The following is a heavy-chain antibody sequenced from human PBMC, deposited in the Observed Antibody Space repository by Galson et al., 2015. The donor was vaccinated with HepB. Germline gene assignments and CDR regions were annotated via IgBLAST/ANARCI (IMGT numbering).Heavy chain of an antibody. V-gene: IGHV1-46*03. CDR2: INPSGGST. CDR1: GYTFTSYY. D-gene: IGHD3-22*01. CDR3: ASLPWGIYDSSGYYGEQDFDY. Sequence: SVKVSCKASGYTFTSYYMHWVRQAPGQGLEWMGIINPSGGSTSYAQKFQGRVTMTRGTSTSTVYMELSSLRSEDTAVYYCASLPWGIYDSSGYYGEQDFDYWGQGTLVTVSS. J-gene: IGHJ4*02.